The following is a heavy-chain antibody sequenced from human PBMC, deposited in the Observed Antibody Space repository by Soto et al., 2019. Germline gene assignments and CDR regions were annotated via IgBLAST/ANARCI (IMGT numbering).Heavy chain of an antibody. CDR2: IWYDGSNK. D-gene: IGHD1-1*01. J-gene: IGHJ6*02. CDR3: ARGRRWIYYGMDV. CDR1: GFTFSSYG. V-gene: IGHV3-33*01. Sequence: QVQLVESGGGVVQPGRSLRLSCAASGFTFSSYGMHWVRQAPGKGLEWVAVIWYDGSNKYYADSVKGRFTISRDNSKNTLYLQMNSLRAEDTAVYYCARGRRWIYYGMDVWGQGTTVTVSS.